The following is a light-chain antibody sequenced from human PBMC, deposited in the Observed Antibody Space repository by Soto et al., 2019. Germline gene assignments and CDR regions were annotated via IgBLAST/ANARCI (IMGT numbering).Light chain of an antibody. Sequence: QSVRSQPASVCGSPGHAITIFCTGTSSDVGSYNLVSWYQQHPGKAPKLMIYEVSKRPSGVSNRFSGSKSGNTASLTISGLQAEDEADYYCCSYAGSSLYVFGTGTKVTVL. V-gene: IGLV2-23*02. CDR3: CSYAGSSLYV. CDR2: EVS. CDR1: SSDVGSYNL. J-gene: IGLJ1*01.